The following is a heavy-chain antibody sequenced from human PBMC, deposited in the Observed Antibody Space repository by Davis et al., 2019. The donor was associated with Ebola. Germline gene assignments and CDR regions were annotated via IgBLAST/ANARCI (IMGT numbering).Heavy chain of an antibody. D-gene: IGHD3-10*01. CDR1: GYTFTGYY. J-gene: IGHJ5*02. CDR2: INPNSGGT. V-gene: IGHV1-2*06. Sequence: AASVKVFCKASGYTFTGYYMHWVRHAPGQGLEWMGRINPNSGGTNYAQKFQGRVTMTRDTSISTAYMELSRLRSDDTAVYYCARLLSITMVRGVIIGPNWFDPWGQGTLVTVSS. CDR3: ARLLSITMVRGVIIGPNWFDP.